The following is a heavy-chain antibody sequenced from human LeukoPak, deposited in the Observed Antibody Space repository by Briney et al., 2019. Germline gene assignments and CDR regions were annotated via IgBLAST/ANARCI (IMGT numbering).Heavy chain of an antibody. CDR2: IYHSGST. CDR3: ARDLSGFFDY. D-gene: IGHD5-12*01. CDR1: GGSISSGGYS. V-gene: IGHV4-30-2*01. J-gene: IGHJ4*02. Sequence: SQTLSLTCAISGGSISSGGYSWSWIRQPPGKGLEWIGYIYHSGSTYYNPSLKSRVTISVDRSKNQFSLKLSSVTAADTAVYYCARDLSGFFDYWGQGTLVTVSS.